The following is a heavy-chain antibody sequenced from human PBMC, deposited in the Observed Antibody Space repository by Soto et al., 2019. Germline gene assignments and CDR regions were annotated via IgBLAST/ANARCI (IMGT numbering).Heavy chain of an antibody. CDR3: ARETPSPAFDI. CDR2: ISSSSSYT. J-gene: IGHJ3*02. V-gene: IGHV3-11*06. CDR1: GFTFSDYY. Sequence: GGSLRLSCAASGFTFSDYYMSWIRQAPGKGLEWVSYISSSSSYTNYADSVKGRFTISRDNAKNSLYLQMNSLRAEDTAVYYCARETPSPAFDIWGRGTMVTVSS.